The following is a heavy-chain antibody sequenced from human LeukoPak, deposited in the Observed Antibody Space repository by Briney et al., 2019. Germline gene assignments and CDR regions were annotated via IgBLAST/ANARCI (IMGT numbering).Heavy chain of an antibody. CDR1: GGTFSSYA. Sequence: SVKVSCKASGGTFSSYAISWVRQAPGQGLEWMGGIIPIFGTANYAQKFQGRVTITADESTSTAYMELSSLRSEDTAVYYCASGGSIVVVPAASSPPQKFDPWGQGTLVTVSS. V-gene: IGHV1-69*01. J-gene: IGHJ5*02. CDR3: ASGGSIVVVPAASSPPQKFDP. CDR2: IIPIFGTA. D-gene: IGHD2-2*01.